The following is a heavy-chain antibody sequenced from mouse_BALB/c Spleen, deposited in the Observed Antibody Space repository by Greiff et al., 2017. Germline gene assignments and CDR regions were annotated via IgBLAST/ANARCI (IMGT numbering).Heavy chain of an antibody. CDR1: GFTFSDYY. D-gene: IGHD2-4*01. Sequence: EVQVVESGGGLVKPGGSLKLSCAASGFTFSDYYMYWVRQTPEKRLEWVATISDGGSYTYYPDSVKGRFTISRDNAKNNLYLQMSSLKSEDTAMYYCARAPYDYDDYAMDYWGQGTSVTVSS. CDR2: ISDGGSYT. J-gene: IGHJ4*01. V-gene: IGHV5-4*02. CDR3: ARAPYDYDDYAMDY.